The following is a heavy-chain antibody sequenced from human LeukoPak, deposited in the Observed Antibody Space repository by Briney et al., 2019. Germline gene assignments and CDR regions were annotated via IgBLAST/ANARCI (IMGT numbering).Heavy chain of an antibody. CDR3: ARATYYYDSSGYYLRPGAFDY. J-gene: IGHJ4*02. CDR2: IIPIFGTA. V-gene: IGHV1-69*06. Sequence: GASVKVSCKASGGTFSSYAISWVRQAPGQGLEWMGGIIPIFGTANYAQKFQGRVTITADKSTSTAYMELSSPRSEDTAVYYCARATYYYDSSGYYLRPGAFDYWGQGTLVTVSS. D-gene: IGHD3-22*01. CDR1: GGTFSSYA.